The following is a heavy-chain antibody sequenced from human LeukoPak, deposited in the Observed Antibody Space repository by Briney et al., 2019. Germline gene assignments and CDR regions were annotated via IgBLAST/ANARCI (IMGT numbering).Heavy chain of an antibody. Sequence: GGSLRVYCAAFGFTFSSYSMNWVRQAPGKGLEWVSSISSSSSYIYYADSVKGRFTISRDNAKNSLYLQMNSLRAEDTAVYYCARNSGSYSGYWGQGTLVTVSS. CDR1: GFTFSSYS. D-gene: IGHD1-26*01. V-gene: IGHV3-21*01. CDR2: ISSSSSYI. CDR3: ARNSGSYSGY. J-gene: IGHJ4*02.